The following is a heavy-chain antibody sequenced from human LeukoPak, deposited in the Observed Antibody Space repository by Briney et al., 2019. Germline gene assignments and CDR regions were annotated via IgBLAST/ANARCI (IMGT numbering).Heavy chain of an antibody. CDR3: ARDLGVGADDAFDI. V-gene: IGHV4-39*07. D-gene: IGHD1-26*01. CDR1: GGSISSSSYY. Sequence: PSETLSLTCTVSGGSISSSSYYWGSIRQPPGKGLEWIGNIYYSGSTYYNPSLKSRVTISVDTSKNQFSLKLSSVTAADTAVYYCARDLGVGADDAFDIWGQGTMVTVSS. J-gene: IGHJ3*02. CDR2: IYYSGST.